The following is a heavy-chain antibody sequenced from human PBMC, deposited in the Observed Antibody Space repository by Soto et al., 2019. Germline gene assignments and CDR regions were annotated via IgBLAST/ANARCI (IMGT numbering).Heavy chain of an antibody. V-gene: IGHV3-48*02. CDR3: ARYCISTSCYDDFDY. CDR1: GFTFSSYG. D-gene: IGHD2-2*01. CDR2: ISSSSSTI. Sequence: TGGSLRLSCATSGFTFSSYGIHLVRPAPGKGLEWVSYISSSSSTIYYADSVKGRFTISRNNAKNSLNLQMNSLRDEVTAVYNCARYCISTSCYDDFDYWGQGTLVTVSS. J-gene: IGHJ4*02.